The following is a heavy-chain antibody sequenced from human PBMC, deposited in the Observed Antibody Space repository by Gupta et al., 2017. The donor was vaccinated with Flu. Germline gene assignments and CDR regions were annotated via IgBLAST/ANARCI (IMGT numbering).Heavy chain of an antibody. V-gene: IGHV3-33*03. Sequence: VQLVESGGGVAQPGGSIRLSCAMSGFTFSSYGINWVRQDPGKGLEWVAVILYNGDYKYSADSLKVRFTISRDNSKDTAYLHIDSLRADDTGLYYCAKSVYCSGGGCYSPADHWGQGTKVTVSS. CDR3: AKSVYCSGGGCYSPADH. D-gene: IGHD2-15*01. CDR2: ILYNGDYK. CDR1: GFTFSSYG. J-gene: IGHJ4*02.